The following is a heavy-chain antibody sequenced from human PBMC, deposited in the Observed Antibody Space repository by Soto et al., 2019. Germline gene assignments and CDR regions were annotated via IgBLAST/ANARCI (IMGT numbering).Heavy chain of an antibody. CDR2: IFHRGRT. V-gene: IGHV4-30-2*01. CDR1: GGSISSGDYS. D-gene: IGHD7-27*01. Sequence: QLQLQESGPGLVKPSQTLSLTCAVSGGSISSGDYSWSWVRQPPGKGLEWIGYIFHRGRTNYNPSLKSRASISVDRSKNHRSLKLDSVTAADTAVYYCARDSGEKSDDALDIWGQGTMVTVSS. CDR3: ARDSGEKSDDALDI. J-gene: IGHJ3*02.